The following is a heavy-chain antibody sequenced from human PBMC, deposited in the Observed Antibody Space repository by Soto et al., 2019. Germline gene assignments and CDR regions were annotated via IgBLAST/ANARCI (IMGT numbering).Heavy chain of an antibody. V-gene: IGHV3-15*07. Sequence: GGSLRLSCAASGFTFSNAWMNWVRQAPGKGLEWVGRIKSKTDGGTTDYAAPVKGRFTISRDDSKNTLYLQMNSLKTEDTAVYYCTTDWLNYDFWSGYYLRLPRDYYYGMDVWGQGTTVTVSS. CDR1: GFTFSNAW. CDR3: TTDWLNYDFWSGYYLRLPRDYYYGMDV. CDR2: IKSKTDGGTT. J-gene: IGHJ6*02. D-gene: IGHD3-3*01.